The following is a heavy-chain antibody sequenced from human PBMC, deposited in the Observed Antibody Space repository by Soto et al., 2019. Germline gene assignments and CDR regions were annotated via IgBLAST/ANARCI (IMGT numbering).Heavy chain of an antibody. D-gene: IGHD2-21*02. CDR2: TYYRSKWYN. V-gene: IGHV6-1*01. J-gene: IGHJ6*03. CDR1: GDSVSRDSAA. Sequence: SQTLSLTCAISGDSVSRDSAAWNWIRQSPSRGLEWLGRTYYRSKWYNEYAVSVKSRITINPDTFKNQFSLQLNSVTPEDTAVYYCARTAYYYYYNMDVWGKGTTVTVSS. CDR3: ARTAYYYYYNMDV.